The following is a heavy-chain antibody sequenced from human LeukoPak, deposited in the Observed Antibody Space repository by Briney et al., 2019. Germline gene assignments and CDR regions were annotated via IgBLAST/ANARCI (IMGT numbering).Heavy chain of an antibody. CDR3: ARRVGSKYQFFDY. CDR1: GGSISSSSYY. D-gene: IGHD2-2*01. J-gene: IGHJ4*02. Sequence: SETLSLTCTVSGGSISSSSYYWGWIRQPPGKGLEWIGSIYYSGSTYYNPSLESRVTISVDTSKNQFSLKLSSVTAADTAVYYCARRVGSKYQFFDYWGQGTLVTVSS. CDR2: IYYSGST. V-gene: IGHV4-39*01.